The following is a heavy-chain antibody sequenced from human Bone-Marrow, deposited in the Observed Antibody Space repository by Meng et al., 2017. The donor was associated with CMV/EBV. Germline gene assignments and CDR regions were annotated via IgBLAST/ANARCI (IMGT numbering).Heavy chain of an antibody. CDR1: GGSISSYY. V-gene: IGHV4-59*01. J-gene: IGHJ4*02. CDR3: AREAAHAVGFDY. Sequence: GPLRLSCTVSGGSISSYYWSWIRQPPGKGLEWIGYIYYSGSTNYNPSLKSRVTISVDTSKNQFSLKLSSVTAADTAVYYCAREAAHAVGFDYWGQGTLVTVSS. CDR2: IYYSGST. D-gene: IGHD6-6*01.